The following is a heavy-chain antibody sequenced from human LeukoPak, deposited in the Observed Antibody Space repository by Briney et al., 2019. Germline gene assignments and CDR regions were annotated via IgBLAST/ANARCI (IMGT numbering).Heavy chain of an antibody. V-gene: IGHV1-24*01. CDR3: ATSSSDWYGDLPFDY. J-gene: IGHJ4*02. D-gene: IGHD6-19*01. CDR1: GYTLTELS. Sequence: ASVKVSCKVSGYTLTELSMHWVRQAPGKGLEWMGGFDPEDGETIYAQKFQGRVTMTEDTSTDTAYMELSSLRSEDTAVYYCATSSSDWYGDLPFDYWGQGTLVTVSS. CDR2: FDPEDGET.